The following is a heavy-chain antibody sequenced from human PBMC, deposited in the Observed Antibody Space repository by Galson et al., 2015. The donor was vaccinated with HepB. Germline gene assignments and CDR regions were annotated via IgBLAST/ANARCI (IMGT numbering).Heavy chain of an antibody. CDR2: IKQDGSEK. Sequence: SLRLSCAASGFTFSSCWMSWVRQAPGKGLEWVANIKQDGSEKYYVDSVKGRFTISRDNAKNSLYLQMNSLRAEDTAVYYCARDSRAAAGTSGPCVYWGQGTLVTVSS. CDR1: GFTFSSCW. V-gene: IGHV3-7*03. J-gene: IGHJ4*02. CDR3: ARDSRAAAGTSGPCVY. D-gene: IGHD6-13*01.